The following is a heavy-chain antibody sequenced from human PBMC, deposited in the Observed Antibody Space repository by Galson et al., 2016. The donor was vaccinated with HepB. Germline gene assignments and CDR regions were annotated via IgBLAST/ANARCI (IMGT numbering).Heavy chain of an antibody. Sequence: SLRLSCAASGFTFSSYAMHWVRQAPGKGLEWVAVILLDGSTKYYTDSVKGRFTVSRDNSKNTLYLQMNGLRAEDTAVYFCARDTPMIDYYFDYWGQGTLVTVSS. V-gene: IGHV3-33*01. D-gene: IGHD5-18*01. CDR1: GFTFSSYA. CDR2: ILLDGSTK. J-gene: IGHJ4*02. CDR3: ARDTPMIDYYFDY.